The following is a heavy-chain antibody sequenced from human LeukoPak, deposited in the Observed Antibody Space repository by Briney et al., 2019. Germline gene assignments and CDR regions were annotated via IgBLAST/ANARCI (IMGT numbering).Heavy chain of an antibody. CDR3: AKEAFDSSGYYYEDYFDY. Sequence: GGSLRLSCAASGFTFSSYAMSWVRQAPGKGLEWVSAISGSGGSTYYADSVKGRFTISRDNSKNTLYLQMNSLRAEDTAVYYCAKEAFDSSGYYYEDYFDYWGQGTLVTVSS. D-gene: IGHD3-22*01. CDR2: ISGSGGST. CDR1: GFTFSSYA. J-gene: IGHJ4*02. V-gene: IGHV3-23*01.